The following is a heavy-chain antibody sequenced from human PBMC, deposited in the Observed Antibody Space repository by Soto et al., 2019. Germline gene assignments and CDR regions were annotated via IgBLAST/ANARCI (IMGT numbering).Heavy chain of an antibody. V-gene: IGHV3-33*01. D-gene: IGHD4-17*01. CDR2: IWYDGSNK. CDR3: ARDLSGDYGALDT. Sequence: PGGSLRLSCAASGSTFSSYGMHWARQGPGKGLEWVAVIWYDGSNKVYADSVKGRFTISKDNSENTLYLQMNSLRAEDTAVYYCARDLSGDYGALDTWGQGTMVTVSS. J-gene: IGHJ3*02. CDR1: GSTFSSYG.